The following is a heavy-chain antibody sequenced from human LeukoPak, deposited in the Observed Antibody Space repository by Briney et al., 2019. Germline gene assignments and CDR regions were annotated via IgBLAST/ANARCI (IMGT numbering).Heavy chain of an antibody. CDR3: ACLTTADAFDI. Sequence: PSQTLSLTCTVSGGSISSGSYYWSWIRQPAGKGLEWIGRIYTSGSTNYNPSLKSRVTISVDTSKNQFSLKLSSVTAADTAVYYCACLTTADAFDIWGQGTMVTVSS. CDR2: IYTSGST. V-gene: IGHV4-61*02. CDR1: GGSISSGSYY. D-gene: IGHD3-22*01. J-gene: IGHJ3*02.